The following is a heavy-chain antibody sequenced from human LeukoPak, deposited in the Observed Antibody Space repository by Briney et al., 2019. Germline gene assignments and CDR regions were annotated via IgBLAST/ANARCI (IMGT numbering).Heavy chain of an antibody. J-gene: IGHJ6*03. V-gene: IGHV1-2*06. Sequence: ASVKVSCKASGYTFTGYYMHWVRQAPGQGLEWMGRINPNSGGTNYAQKFQGRVTMTRDTSISTAYMELSRLRSDDTAVYYCARGLQTDYLPSYYYYMDVRGKGTTVTVSS. CDR2: INPNSGGT. CDR3: ARGLQTDYLPSYYYYMDV. D-gene: IGHD3-10*01. CDR1: GYTFTGYY.